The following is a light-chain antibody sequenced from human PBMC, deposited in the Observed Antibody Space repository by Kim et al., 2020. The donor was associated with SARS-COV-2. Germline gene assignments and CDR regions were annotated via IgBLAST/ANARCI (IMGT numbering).Light chain of an antibody. V-gene: IGKV3-15*01. CDR3: QHYNNWPQT. CDR1: QSVSNS. J-gene: IGKJ1*01. Sequence: VSPGERATLSCRASQSVSNSLAWYQHKPGQAPRLLIYGASTRATGIPARFSGSGSGTEFTLTISSLQSEDFAVYYCQHYNNWPQTFGQGTKVDIK. CDR2: GAS.